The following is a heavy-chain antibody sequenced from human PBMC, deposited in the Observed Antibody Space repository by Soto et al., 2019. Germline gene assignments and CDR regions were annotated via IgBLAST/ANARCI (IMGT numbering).Heavy chain of an antibody. CDR3: ARSITIFGVVIHDAFDI. Sequence: QVQLQQWGAGLLKPSETLSLTCAVYGGYFSGYYWSWIRQPPGKGLEWIGEMNHSGRTNYNPSLKSRVTISVDTSKNQFSLKLSSVNAADTAVYYCARSITIFGVVIHDAFDIWGQGTMVIVSS. D-gene: IGHD3-3*01. CDR1: GGYFSGYY. V-gene: IGHV4-34*01. J-gene: IGHJ3*02. CDR2: MNHSGRT.